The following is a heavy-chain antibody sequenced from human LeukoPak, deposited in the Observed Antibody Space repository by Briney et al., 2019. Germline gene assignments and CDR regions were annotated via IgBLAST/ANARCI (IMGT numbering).Heavy chain of an antibody. J-gene: IGHJ4*02. V-gene: IGHV3-23*01. CDR1: GFTFSSYT. Sequence: GGSLRLSCAASGFTFSSYTMSWVRQAPGKGLEWVSTITTSDGSTYYADSVKGRFTVSRDNSKNTLFLQMNSLRAGDTAVYYCAKDGGLWVSAHWGDSWGRGTLVTVSS. CDR3: AKDGGLWVSAHWGDS. CDR2: ITTSDGST. D-gene: IGHD7-27*01.